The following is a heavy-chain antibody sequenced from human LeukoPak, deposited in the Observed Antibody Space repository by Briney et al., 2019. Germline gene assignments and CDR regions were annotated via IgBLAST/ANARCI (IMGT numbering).Heavy chain of an antibody. V-gene: IGHV3-23*01. Sequence: GGSLRLSCAASGFTFSSYGMHWVRQAPGKGLEWVSAISRSGGSTYYADSVKGRFTISRDNPKNTLYLQMNSLCAEGTGVYFRARNSDFDVWGQGTTVTVSS. CDR3: ARNSDFDV. CDR1: GFTFSSYG. CDR2: ISRSGGST. J-gene: IGHJ6*02. D-gene: IGHD2-21*01.